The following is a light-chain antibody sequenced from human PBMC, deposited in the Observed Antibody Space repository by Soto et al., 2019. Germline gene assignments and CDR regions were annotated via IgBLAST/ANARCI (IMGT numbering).Light chain of an antibody. Sequence: EIVLTQSPDILSLSPGERATLSCWASESVTKNFLAWYQQKPGQSPRLLMYGAAYRPTGIPDRFSGSGSGADFTLTISRLEPEDFAVYYCQQYGNSPVTFGPGTTVDVK. V-gene: IGKV3-20*01. CDR3: QQYGNSPVT. J-gene: IGKJ3*01. CDR2: GAA. CDR1: ESVTKNF.